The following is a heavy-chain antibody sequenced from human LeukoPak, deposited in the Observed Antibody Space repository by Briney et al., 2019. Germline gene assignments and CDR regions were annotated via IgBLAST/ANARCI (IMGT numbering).Heavy chain of an antibody. CDR3: ARDYYDSSGYPGY. CDR2: IKQDGSEK. J-gene: IGHJ4*02. CDR1: GFTFSSYW. D-gene: IGHD3-22*01. V-gene: IGHV3-7*01. Sequence: PGGSLRLSCAASGFTFSSYWMSWVRQAPGKGLEWVANIKQDGSEKYYVDSVKGRFTISRDNAKNSLYLQMNSLRAEDTAVYYCARDYYDSSGYPGYWGQGTLVTVSS.